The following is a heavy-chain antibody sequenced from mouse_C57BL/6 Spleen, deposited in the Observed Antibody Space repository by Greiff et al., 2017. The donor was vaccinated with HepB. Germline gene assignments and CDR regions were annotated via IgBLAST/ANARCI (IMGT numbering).Heavy chain of an antibody. Sequence: QVQLQQPGTELVKPGASVKLSCKASGYTFTSYWMHWVKQRPGQGLEWIGNINPSNGGTNYNEKFKSKATLTVDKSSNTAYMQLSSLTSEDSAVYYCARSGAAQAAMDYWGQGTSVTVSS. CDR2: INPSNGGT. V-gene: IGHV1-53*01. J-gene: IGHJ4*01. D-gene: IGHD3-2*02. CDR1: GYTFTSYW. CDR3: ARSGAAQAAMDY.